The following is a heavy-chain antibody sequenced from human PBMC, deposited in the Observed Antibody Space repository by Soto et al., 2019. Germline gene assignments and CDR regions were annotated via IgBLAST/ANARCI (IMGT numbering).Heavy chain of an antibody. CDR3: AVTYFVDTAMVLWHSYYYGMDV. D-gene: IGHD5-18*01. V-gene: IGHV5-51*01. CDR1: GYSFTSYW. CDR2: IYPGDSDT. J-gene: IGHJ6*02. Sequence: GESLKISCKGSGYSFTSYWIGWVRQMPGKGLEWMGIIYPGDSDTRYSPSFQGQVTISADKSISTAYLQWSSLKASDTAMYYCAVTYFVDTAMVLWHSYYYGMDVWGQGTTVTVSS.